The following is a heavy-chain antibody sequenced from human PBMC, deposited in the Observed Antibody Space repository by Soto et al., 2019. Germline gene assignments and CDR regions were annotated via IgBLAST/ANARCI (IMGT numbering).Heavy chain of an antibody. V-gene: IGHV4-30-4*01. CDR3: ARYYYDSSGYYYFDY. Sequence: SETLSLTCTVSGGSISSGDYYWSWIRQPPGKGLEWIGCIYYSGSTYYNPSLKSRVTISVDTSKNQFSLKLSSVTAADTAVYYCARYYYDSSGYYYFDYWGQGTLVTVSS. D-gene: IGHD3-22*01. CDR2: IYYSGST. CDR1: GGSISSGDYY. J-gene: IGHJ4*02.